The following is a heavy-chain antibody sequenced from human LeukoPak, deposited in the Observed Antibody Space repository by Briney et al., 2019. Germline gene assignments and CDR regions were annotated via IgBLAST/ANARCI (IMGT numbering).Heavy chain of an antibody. CDR2: ISGSGGNT. J-gene: IGHJ4*02. CDR3: AKSPRDGYNFDY. D-gene: IGHD5-12*01. Sequence: GGSLRLSCAASGFTFSSYAMSWVRPAPGKGLEWVSAISGSGGNTYYADSVKGRFTISRDNSKNTLYLQMNSLRAEDTAVYYCAKSPRDGYNFDYWGQGTLVTVSS. CDR1: GFTFSSYA. V-gene: IGHV3-23*01.